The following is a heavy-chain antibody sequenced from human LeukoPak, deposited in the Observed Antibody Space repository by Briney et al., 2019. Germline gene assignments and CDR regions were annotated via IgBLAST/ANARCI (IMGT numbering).Heavy chain of an antibody. J-gene: IGHJ4*02. CDR2: IKEDGSEK. Sequence: PGRSLRLSCAASRFTFSRFWMSWVRQAPGKGLEWVANIKEDGSEKYYVDSVKGRFTISRDNAKNSLYLQMNSLRAEDTAVYYCARDESFAGDYPYWGQGTLVTVSS. D-gene: IGHD4-17*01. CDR1: RFTFSRFW. CDR3: ARDESFAGDYPY. V-gene: IGHV3-7*01.